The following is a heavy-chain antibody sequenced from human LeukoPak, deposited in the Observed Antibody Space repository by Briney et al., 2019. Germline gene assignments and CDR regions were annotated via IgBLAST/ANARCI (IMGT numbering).Heavy chain of an antibody. CDR2: IYHSGST. V-gene: IGHV4-38-2*01. CDR3: ARRGWGYAFDI. D-gene: IGHD7-27*01. J-gene: IGHJ3*02. CDR1: GYSISSGYY. Sequence: SETVSLTCAVSGYSISSGYYWGWIRQPPGRGLEWIGSIYHSGSTFYNPSLKSRITISVDTSKNQFSLKLSSVTAADTAVYYCARRGWGYAFDIWGQGTMVTVSS.